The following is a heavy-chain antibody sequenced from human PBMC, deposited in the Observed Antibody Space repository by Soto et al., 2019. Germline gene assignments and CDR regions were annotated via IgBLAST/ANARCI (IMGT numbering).Heavy chain of an antibody. J-gene: IGHJ4*02. D-gene: IGHD2-2*01. CDR1: GFTFSSYS. V-gene: IGHV3-48*01. CDR3: AVLPTPAGLYYFDY. Sequence: GGSLRLSCAASGFTFSSYSMNWVRQAPGKGLEWVSYISSSSSTIYYADSVKGRFTISRDNAKNSLYLQMNSLRAEDTAVYYCAVLPTPAGLYYFDYWGQGTLVTVSS. CDR2: ISSSSSTI.